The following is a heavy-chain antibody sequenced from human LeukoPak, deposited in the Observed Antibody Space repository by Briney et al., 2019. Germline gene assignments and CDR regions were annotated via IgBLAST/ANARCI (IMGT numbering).Heavy chain of an antibody. CDR3: ARGPIGGVIVSFRY. CDR1: GYTFTSYG. CDR2: ISAYNGNT. J-gene: IGHJ4*02. D-gene: IGHD3-16*02. Sequence: ASVKVSCKASGYTFTSYGISWVRQPPGQGLEWMGWISAYNGNTNYAQKLQGRVTMTTDTSTSTAYMELRSLRSDDTAVYYCARGPIGGVIVSFRYWGQGTLVTVSS. V-gene: IGHV1-18*01.